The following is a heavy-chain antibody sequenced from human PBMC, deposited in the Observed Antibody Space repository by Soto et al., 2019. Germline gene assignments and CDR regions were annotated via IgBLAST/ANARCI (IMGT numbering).Heavy chain of an antibody. D-gene: IGHD1-7*01. Sequence: QVQLVESGGGVVQPGRSLRLSCAASGFTFSSYAMHWVRQAPGKGLEWLAVISDDGSKKYYADSVQGRFTISRDNSKNPQYLKIDSQRAEDTAVYYCARAGSQNIWNYLFHDFNDMDVWGEGTTITVTS. J-gene: IGHJ6*04. CDR3: ARAGSQNIWNYLFHDFNDMDV. CDR1: GFTFSSYA. V-gene: IGHV3-30-3*01. CDR2: ISDDGSKK.